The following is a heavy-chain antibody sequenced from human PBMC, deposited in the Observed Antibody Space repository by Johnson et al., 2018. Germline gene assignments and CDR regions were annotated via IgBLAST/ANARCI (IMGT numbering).Heavy chain of an antibody. J-gene: IGHJ3*02. V-gene: IGHV3-23*04. Sequence: VQLVQSGGGLVQPGGSLRLSCAASGFTFSSYAMSWVRQAPGKGLEWVSAISGSGGSTYYADSVKGRFTISRDNSKNTLYLQMNSLRAEDTAVYYCAKDLFRVGARFDAFDIWGQGTMVTVSS. CDR3: AKDLFRVGARFDAFDI. D-gene: IGHD1-26*01. CDR2: ISGSGGST. CDR1: GFTFSSYA.